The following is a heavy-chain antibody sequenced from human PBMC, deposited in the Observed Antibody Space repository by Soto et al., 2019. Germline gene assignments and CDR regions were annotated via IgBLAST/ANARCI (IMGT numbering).Heavy chain of an antibody. CDR1: GFTFDDYA. D-gene: IGHD3-3*01. CDR3: AKDLKFTIFDAFDI. J-gene: IGHJ3*02. Sequence: EVQLVESGGGLVQPGRSLRLSCAASGFTFDDYAMHWVRQAPGKGLEWVSGISWNSGSIGYADSVKGRFTISRDNAKNSLYLQMNSLRAEDTALYYCAKDLKFTIFDAFDIWGQGTMVTVSS. V-gene: IGHV3-9*01. CDR2: ISWNSGSI.